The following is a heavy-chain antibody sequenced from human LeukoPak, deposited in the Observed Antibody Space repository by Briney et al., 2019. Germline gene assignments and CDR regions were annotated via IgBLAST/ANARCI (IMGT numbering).Heavy chain of an antibody. V-gene: IGHV4-34*01. Sequence: TSETLSLTCAVYGGSFSGYYWSWIRQPPGKGLEWIGEINHSGSTNYNPSLKSRVTISVDTSKNQFSLKLSSVTAADTAVYYCARMGGYCSGGSCYKNWFDPWGQGTLVTVSS. CDR3: ARMGGYCSGGSCYKNWFDP. CDR2: INHSGST. D-gene: IGHD2-15*01. CDR1: GGSFSGYY. J-gene: IGHJ5*02.